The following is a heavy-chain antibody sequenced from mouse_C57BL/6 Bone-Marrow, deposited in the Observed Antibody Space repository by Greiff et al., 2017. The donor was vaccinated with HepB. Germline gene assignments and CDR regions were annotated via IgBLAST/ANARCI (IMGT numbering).Heavy chain of an antibody. CDR1: GYTFTSYW. CDR3: ARSGGNYGMDY. V-gene: IGHV1-69*01. CDR2: IDPSDSYT. D-gene: IGHD2-1*01. J-gene: IGHJ4*01. Sequence: VKLMESGAELVMPGASVKLSCKASGYTFTSYWMHWVKQRPGQGLEWIGEIDPSDSYTNYNQKFKGKSTLTVDKSSSTAYMQLSSLTSEDSAVYYCARSGGNYGMDYWGQETSVTVSS.